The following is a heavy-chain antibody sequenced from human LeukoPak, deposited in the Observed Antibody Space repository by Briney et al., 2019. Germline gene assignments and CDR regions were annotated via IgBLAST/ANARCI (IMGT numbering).Heavy chain of an antibody. CDR2: INPNSGGT. Sequence: ASVKVSCKASGYTFTSYGISWVRQAPGQGLEWMGWINPNSGGTNYAQKFQGRVTMTRDTSISTAYMELSRPRSDDTAVYYCARSESSGWLDYWGQGTLVTVSS. V-gene: IGHV1-2*02. CDR1: GYTFTSYG. D-gene: IGHD6-19*01. CDR3: ARSESSGWLDY. J-gene: IGHJ4*02.